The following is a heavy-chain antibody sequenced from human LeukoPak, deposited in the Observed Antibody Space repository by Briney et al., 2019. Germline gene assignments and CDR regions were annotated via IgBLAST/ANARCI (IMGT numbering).Heavy chain of an antibody. J-gene: IGHJ3*02. D-gene: IGHD3-22*01. V-gene: IGHV3-30-3*01. Sequence: GGSLRLSCAASGFTFSSYAMHWVRQAPGKGLEWVAVISYDGSNKYYADSVKGRFTISRDNSKNTLYLQMNSLRAEDTAVYYCARGGPPGGRITMTNDAFDTWGQGTMVTVSS. CDR2: ISYDGSNK. CDR1: GFTFSSYA. CDR3: ARGGPPGGRITMTNDAFDT.